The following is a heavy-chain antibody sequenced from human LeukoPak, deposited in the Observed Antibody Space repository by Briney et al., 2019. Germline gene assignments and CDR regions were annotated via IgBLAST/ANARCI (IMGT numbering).Heavy chain of an antibody. CDR2: ISYDGSNK. D-gene: IGHD6-19*01. CDR1: GFTFSSYG. Sequence: QPGGSLRLSCAASGFTFSSYGMHWVRQAPGKGLEWVAVISYDGSNKYYADSVKGRFTISRDNSKNTLYLQMNSLRAEDTAVYYCAKEDSGYSSGWYRYFDYWGQGTLVTVSS. CDR3: AKEDSGYSSGWYRYFDY. J-gene: IGHJ4*02. V-gene: IGHV3-30*18.